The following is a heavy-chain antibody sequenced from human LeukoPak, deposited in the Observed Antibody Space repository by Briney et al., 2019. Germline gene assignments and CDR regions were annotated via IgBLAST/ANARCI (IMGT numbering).Heavy chain of an antibody. CDR3: AKVRSGFTFDY. J-gene: IGHJ4*02. V-gene: IGHV3-23*01. D-gene: IGHD3-10*01. CDR2: ISVSGGST. Sequence: GGSLTLSRSASGFTFNSYAISWVRQAPGKGREWVLAISVSGGSTYHADSVKGPFTHSRDNSNNTLYLEMNTLRAEGTAVYYCAKVRSGFTFDYWGQGALVAVSS. CDR1: GFTFNSYA.